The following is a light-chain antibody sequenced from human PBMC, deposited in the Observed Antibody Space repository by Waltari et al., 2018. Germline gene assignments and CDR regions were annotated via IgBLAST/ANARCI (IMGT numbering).Light chain of an antibody. CDR1: SLRRFY. J-gene: IGLJ2*01. Sequence: SSELTQDPAVSVALGQTVRITCQGDSLRRFYASWYQQRPGPAPILVLYGQNNRPSGLPDRFSGSTSGNTASLTITRAQAEDEGDYFCHSRDTTSTRLFGGGTRVTV. CDR2: GQN. V-gene: IGLV3-19*01. CDR3: HSRDTTSTRL.